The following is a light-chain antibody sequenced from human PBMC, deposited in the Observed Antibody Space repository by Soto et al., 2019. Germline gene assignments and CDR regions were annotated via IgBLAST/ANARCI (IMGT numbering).Light chain of an antibody. V-gene: IGLV2-8*01. CDR1: SSDVGGYNY. CDR2: EVT. CDR3: SSYAGRNFYV. Sequence: QSALTQPPSASGSPGQSVTISCTGTSSDVGGYNYVSWYQQHPGKAPNLMIYEVTKRPSGVPDRFSGSKSGNTASLTVSGLQAEDEADYYCSSYAGRNFYVFGTGTKLTVL. J-gene: IGLJ1*01.